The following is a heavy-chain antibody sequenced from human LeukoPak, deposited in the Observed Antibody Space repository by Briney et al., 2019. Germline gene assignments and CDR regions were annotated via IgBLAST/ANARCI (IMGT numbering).Heavy chain of an antibody. J-gene: IGHJ5*02. D-gene: IGHD3-9*01. V-gene: IGHV1-69*06. Sequence: SVKVSCKASGGTFSSYAISWVRQAPGQGLEWMGGIIPIFGAANNAQKFQGRVTITADKSTSTAYMELSSLRSEDTAVYYCARVVGFNDMWTGYTYGWFDPWGQGTLVTVSS. CDR1: GGTFSSYA. CDR2: IIPIFGAA. CDR3: ARVVGFNDMWTGYTYGWFDP.